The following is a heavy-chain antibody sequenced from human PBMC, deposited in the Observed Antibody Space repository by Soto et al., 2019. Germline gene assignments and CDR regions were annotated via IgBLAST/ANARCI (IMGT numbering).Heavy chain of an antibody. J-gene: IGHJ4*02. CDR2: IIPVFNTT. CDR3: ARSLGRGWTPY. CDR1: GGTFSSYT. D-gene: IGHD6-19*01. V-gene: IGHV1-69*06. Sequence: QVHLVQSEAEVKKPGSSVTVSCKASGGTFSSYTVSWVRQAPGQGLEWVGGIIPVFNTTYYAQKFQGRVTILADKSTSTAYMELSNLRSDDTAVYYCARSLGRGWTPYWGQGTLVTVSS.